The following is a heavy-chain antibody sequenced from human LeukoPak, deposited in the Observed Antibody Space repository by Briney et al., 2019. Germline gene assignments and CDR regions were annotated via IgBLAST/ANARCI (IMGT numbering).Heavy chain of an antibody. CDR3: ARFSSGYSYY. CDR2: IYYSGGT. CDR1: GGSISSSSYY. D-gene: IGHD3-22*01. V-gene: IGHV4-39*01. J-gene: IGHJ4*02. Sequence: SETLSLTCTVSGGSISSSSYYWGWIRQPPGKGLEWIGSIYYSGGTYYNPSLKSRVTISVDTSKNQFSLKLSSVTAADTAVYYCARFSSGYSYYWGQGTLVTVSS.